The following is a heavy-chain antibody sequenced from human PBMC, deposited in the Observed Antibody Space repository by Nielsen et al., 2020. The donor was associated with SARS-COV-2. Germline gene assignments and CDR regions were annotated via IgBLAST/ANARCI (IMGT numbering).Heavy chain of an antibody. V-gene: IGHV1-69*06. CDR2: IIPIFGTA. D-gene: IGHD2-15*01. CDR1: GGTFSSYA. J-gene: IGHJ4*02. CDR3: ARDRDCSGGSCPSY. Sequence: SVKVSCKASGGTFSSYAISWVRQAPGQGLEWMGGIIPIFGTANYAQKFQGRVTITADKSTSTAYMELSSLRSEDTAVYYCARDRDCSGGSCPSYWGQGTLVTVSS.